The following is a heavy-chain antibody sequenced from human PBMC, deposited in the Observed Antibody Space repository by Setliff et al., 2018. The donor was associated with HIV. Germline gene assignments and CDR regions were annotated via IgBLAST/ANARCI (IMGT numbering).Heavy chain of an antibody. CDR2: IYFSGRT. J-gene: IGHJ4*02. V-gene: IGHV4-39*02. CDR3: AREGRGDPAVATTRIDY. D-gene: IGHD1-1*01. Sequence: SETLSLTCTVFGGSISSSSYYWGWIRQPPGKGLEWIGSIYFSGRTYYNPSLKSRVTMSVDTSKHQFSLNLNSVTAADTAVYFCAREGRGDPAVATTRIDYWGQGKLVTVSS. CDR1: GGSISSSSYY.